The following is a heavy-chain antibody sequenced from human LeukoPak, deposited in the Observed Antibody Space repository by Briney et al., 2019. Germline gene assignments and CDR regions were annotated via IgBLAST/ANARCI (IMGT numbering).Heavy chain of an antibody. V-gene: IGHV1-8*03. D-gene: IGHD6-19*01. J-gene: IGHJ5*02. CDR2: MNPNSGNT. CDR1: GYTFTSYG. Sequence: VASVKVSCKASGYTFTSYGINWVRQATGQGLEWMGWMNPNSGNTGYAQKFQGRVTITRNTSISTAYMELSSLRSEDTAVYYCARFRRTSVAGRFDPWGQGTLVTVSS. CDR3: ARFRRTSVAGRFDP.